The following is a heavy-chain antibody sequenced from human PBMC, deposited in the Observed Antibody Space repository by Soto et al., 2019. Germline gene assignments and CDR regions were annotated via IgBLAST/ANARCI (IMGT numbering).Heavy chain of an antibody. CDR1: GFTFSSYW. CDR3: AREVLYSYGQKGPVSFDY. J-gene: IGHJ4*02. Sequence: HPGGSLRLSCAASGFTFSSYWMSWVRQAPGKGLEWVANIKQDGSEKYYVDSVKGRFTISRDNAKNSLYLQMNSLRAEDTAVYYCAREVLYSYGQKGPVSFDYWGQGTLVTVSS. V-gene: IGHV3-7*03. D-gene: IGHD5-18*01. CDR2: IKQDGSEK.